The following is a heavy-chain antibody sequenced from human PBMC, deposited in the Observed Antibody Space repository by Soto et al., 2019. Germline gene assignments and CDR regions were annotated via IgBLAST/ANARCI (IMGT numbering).Heavy chain of an antibody. J-gene: IGHJ5*02. Sequence: ASVKFSCKASGYTFTGYYMHWVRQAPGQGLEWMGWINPNSGGTNYAQKFQGRVTMTRDTSISTAYMELSRLRSDDTAVYYCAREGTTPSNYPWFDPWGQGTLVT. D-gene: IGHD4-4*01. CDR1: GYTFTGYY. CDR2: INPNSGGT. V-gene: IGHV1-2*02. CDR3: AREGTTPSNYPWFDP.